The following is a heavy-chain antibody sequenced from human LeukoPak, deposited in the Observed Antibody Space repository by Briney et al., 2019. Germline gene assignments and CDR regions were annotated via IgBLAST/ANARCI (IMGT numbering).Heavy chain of an antibody. CDR1: GFTVSSNY. CDR3: AREFDPMNNLVVPAAEIEPSQRGAFDI. D-gene: IGHD2-2*01. CDR2: IYSGGST. J-gene: IGHJ3*02. Sequence: PGGSLRLSCAASGFTVSSNYMSWVRQAPGKGLEWVSVIYSGGSTYYADSVKGRFTISRDNSKNTLYLQMNSLRAEDTAVYYCAREFDPMNNLVVPAAEIEPSQRGAFDIWGQGTMVTVSS. V-gene: IGHV3-53*01.